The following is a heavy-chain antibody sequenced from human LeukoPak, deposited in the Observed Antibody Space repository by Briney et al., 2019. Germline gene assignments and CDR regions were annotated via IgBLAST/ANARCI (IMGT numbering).Heavy chain of an antibody. V-gene: IGHV1-69*04. CDR2: IIPILGIA. J-gene: IGHJ4*02. Sequence: SVKVSCKASGGTFSSYAIRWVRQAPGQGLEWMGRIIPILGIANYAQKFQGRVTITADKSTSTAYMELSSLRSEDTAVYYCARDLHHVGGWYFDYWGQGTLVTVSS. D-gene: IGHD2-15*01. CDR3: ARDLHHVGGWYFDY. CDR1: GGTFSSYA.